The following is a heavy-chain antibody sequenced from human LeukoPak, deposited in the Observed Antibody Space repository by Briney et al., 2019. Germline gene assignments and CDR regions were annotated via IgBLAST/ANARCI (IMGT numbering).Heavy chain of an antibody. D-gene: IGHD6-13*01. CDR3: AKSAQYSSAWFTGSFDY. V-gene: IGHV1-2*02. CDR2: INPNSGDT. J-gene: IGHJ4*02. Sequence: ASVKVSCKASGYTFSDYYMHWVRQARGQGLQWVGWINPNSGDTHYAQMFQGRVTMTRDTSINTAYMELRRVRSDDTAVYYCAKSAQYSSAWFTGSFDYWGQGTLVTVSS. CDR1: GYTFSDYY.